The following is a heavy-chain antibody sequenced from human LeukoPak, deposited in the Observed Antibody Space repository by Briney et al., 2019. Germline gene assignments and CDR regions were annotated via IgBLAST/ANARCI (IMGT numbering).Heavy chain of an antibody. D-gene: IGHD5-18*01. CDR3: ARDIRDVDTAMVSPASFDY. CDR2: IYSDNT. CDR1: GFTVSSNS. V-gene: IGHV3-53*05. J-gene: IGHJ4*02. Sequence: GGSLRLSCTVSGFTVSSNSMSWVRQAPGKGLEWVSFIYSDNTHYSDSVKGRFTISRDNSKNTLYLQMNSLRSEDTAVYYCARDIRDVDTAMVSPASFDYWGQGTLVTVSS.